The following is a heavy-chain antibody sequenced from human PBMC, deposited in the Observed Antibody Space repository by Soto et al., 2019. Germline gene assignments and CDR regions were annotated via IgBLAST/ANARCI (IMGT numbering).Heavy chain of an antibody. J-gene: IGHJ6*02. CDR3: ARDNYDFWSGTNYYGMDV. V-gene: IGHV4-38-2*02. CDR1: GYSISSGYY. D-gene: IGHD3-3*01. Sequence: KASETLSLTCAVSGYSISSGYYWGWIRQPPGKGLEWIGSIYQSGSTYYNPSLKSRVTISVDTSKNKFSLKLSSVTAADTAVYYCARDNYDFWSGTNYYGMDVWGQGTTVTVSS. CDR2: IYQSGST.